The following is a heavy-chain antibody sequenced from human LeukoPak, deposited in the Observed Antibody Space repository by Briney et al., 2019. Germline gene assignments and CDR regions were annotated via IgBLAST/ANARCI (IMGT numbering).Heavy chain of an antibody. CDR3: ARHRDYYDT. D-gene: IGHD3-22*01. CDR1: GSSINNNF. CDR2: IYSSGSA. V-gene: IGHV4-59*08. Sequence: SETLSLTCTVSGSSINNNFWTWVRQPPGKGLEWIGYIYSSGSANYNPSLKSRVIISGDTSKNQISLRLTSVTAADTAMYFCARHRDYYDTWGHGTLVTVSS. J-gene: IGHJ4*01.